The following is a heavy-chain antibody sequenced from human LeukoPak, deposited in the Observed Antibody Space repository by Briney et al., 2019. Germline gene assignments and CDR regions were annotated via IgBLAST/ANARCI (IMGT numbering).Heavy chain of an antibody. CDR3: ARVTYAENIDY. V-gene: IGHV3-66*01. J-gene: IGHJ4*02. CDR1: GFTVSSNY. Sequence: GGSLRLSCAASGFTVSSNYMSWVRQAPGKGLEWVSVIYSGGSTYYADSVKGRFTISRDNSKNTLYLRMNSLRAEDTAVYYCARVTYAENIDYWGQGTLVTVSS. CDR2: IYSGGST.